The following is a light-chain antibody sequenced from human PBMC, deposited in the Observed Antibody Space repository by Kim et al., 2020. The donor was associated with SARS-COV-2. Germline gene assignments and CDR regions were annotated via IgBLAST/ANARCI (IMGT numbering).Light chain of an antibody. CDR3: QAWDSSTEG. V-gene: IGLV3-1*01. J-gene: IGLJ1*01. CDR1: KLGDKY. CDR2: QDS. Sequence: SVSPGQTASITCSGDKLGDKYACWYQQKPGQSPVLVIYQDSKRPSGIPERFSGSNSGNTATLTISGTQAMDEADYYCQAWDSSTEGFGTGTKVTVL.